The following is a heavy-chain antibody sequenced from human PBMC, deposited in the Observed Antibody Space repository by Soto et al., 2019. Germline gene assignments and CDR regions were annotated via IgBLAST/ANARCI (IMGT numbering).Heavy chain of an antibody. Sequence: SETLSLTCAVYGGSFSGYYWSWIRHPPVKGLEWIGEINHSGGTNYNPSLKSRVTISVDTSKNQFSLKLSSVTAADTAVFYCARLRWEQPWVFDYWGQGTLVTVSS. CDR2: INHSGGT. D-gene: IGHD1-26*01. V-gene: IGHV4-34*01. CDR1: GGSFSGYY. J-gene: IGHJ4*02. CDR3: ARLRWEQPWVFDY.